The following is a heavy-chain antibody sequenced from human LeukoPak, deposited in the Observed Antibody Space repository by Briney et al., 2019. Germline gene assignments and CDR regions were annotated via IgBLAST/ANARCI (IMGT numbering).Heavy chain of an antibody. Sequence: PGGSLRLSCAASGFTFSSYSMNWVRQAPGKGLEWVSSISSSSSYIYYADSVKGRFTISRDNAKNSLYLQMNSLRAEDTAVYYCARDAYDSSGYYVRYFDYWGQGTLVTVSS. CDR1: GFTFSSYS. V-gene: IGHV3-21*01. CDR3: ARDAYDSSGYYVRYFDY. J-gene: IGHJ4*02. D-gene: IGHD3-22*01. CDR2: ISSSSSYI.